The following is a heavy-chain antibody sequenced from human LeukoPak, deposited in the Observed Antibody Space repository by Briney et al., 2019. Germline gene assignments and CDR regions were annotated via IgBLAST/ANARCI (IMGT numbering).Heavy chain of an antibody. CDR3: ASVGGEGGVPGY. D-gene: IGHD4-17*01. J-gene: IGHJ4*02. V-gene: IGHV4-34*01. CDR1: GGSFSGYY. CDR2: INHSGST. Sequence: SDTLSLTCAVYGGSFSGYYWSWIRQPPGKGLEWIGEINHSGSTNYNTPLKSRVTRSLDTSKNQFSLKLSSVTAADTAVYYCASVGGEGGVPGYWGQGNLGTGSS.